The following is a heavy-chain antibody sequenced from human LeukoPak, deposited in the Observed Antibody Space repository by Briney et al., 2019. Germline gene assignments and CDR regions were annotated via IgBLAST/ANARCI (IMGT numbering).Heavy chain of an antibody. CDR1: GYTFTSYD. CDR2: MNPNSGNT. J-gene: IGHJ6*02. Sequence: ASVKVSCKASGYTFTSYDINWVRQATGQGLEWMGWMNPNSGNTGYAQEFQGRVTMTRNTSISTAYMELSSLRSEDTAVYYCARGKYYYYGMDVWGQGTTVTVSS. V-gene: IGHV1-8*01. CDR3: ARGKYYYYGMDV.